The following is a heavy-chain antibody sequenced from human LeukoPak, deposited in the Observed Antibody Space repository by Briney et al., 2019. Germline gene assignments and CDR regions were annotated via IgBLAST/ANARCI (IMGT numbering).Heavy chain of an antibody. CDR2: ISSSSTTI. V-gene: IGHV3-48*01. D-gene: IGHD1-1*01. CDR3: NDNPLDY. Sequence: QPGGSLRLSCAASGFTFSSYSMMWVRQAPGKGLEWVSYISSSSTTIHYADSVKGRFTISRDNSKNTLYLHINSLRAEDTAVYCVNDNPLDYWGRGTLVIVSS. CDR1: GFTFSSYS. J-gene: IGHJ4*02.